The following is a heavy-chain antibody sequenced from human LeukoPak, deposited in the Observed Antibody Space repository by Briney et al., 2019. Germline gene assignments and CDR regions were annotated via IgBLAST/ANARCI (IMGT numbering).Heavy chain of an antibody. CDR2: ISGSGGGT. CDR1: GFTFSSYA. D-gene: IGHD1-26*01. V-gene: IGHV3-23*01. Sequence: PGGSLRLSCAASGFTFSSYAMNWVRQAPGKGPEWVSAISGSGGGTYYADSVKGRFTISRDNSKNTLYLQMNSLRVEDTAVYYCAKGRGSYDWYFDLWGRGTLVTVSS. CDR3: AKGRGSYDWYFDL. J-gene: IGHJ2*01.